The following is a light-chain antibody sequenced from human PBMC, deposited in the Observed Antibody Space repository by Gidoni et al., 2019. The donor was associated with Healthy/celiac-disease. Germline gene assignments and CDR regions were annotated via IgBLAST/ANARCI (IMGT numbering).Light chain of an antibody. Sequence: EIVLTQSPATLSLSPGERATLSCRASQSVSRYLAWSQQKPGQAPRLLIYDASNRATGIPARFSGSGSGTDFTLTISSLEPEDFAVYYCQQRSNWPLLTFXGXTKVEIK. CDR2: DAS. CDR1: QSVSRY. CDR3: QQRSNWPLLT. V-gene: IGKV3-11*01. J-gene: IGKJ4*01.